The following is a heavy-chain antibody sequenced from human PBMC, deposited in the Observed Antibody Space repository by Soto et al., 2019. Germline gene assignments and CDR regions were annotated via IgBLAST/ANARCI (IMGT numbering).Heavy chain of an antibody. CDR2: TYYRSKWYN. CDR3: ARDVNMGYYDSSGYFAYYYYGMDV. Sequence: SQTLSLTCAISGDSVSSNSAAWNWIRHSPSRGLEWLGRTYYRSKWYNDYAGSVKSRITINPDTSKNQFSLQLNSVTPEDTAVYYCARDVNMGYYDSSGYFAYYYYGMDVWGQGTTVTVSS. V-gene: IGHV6-1*01. CDR1: GDSVSSNSAA. J-gene: IGHJ6*02. D-gene: IGHD3-22*01.